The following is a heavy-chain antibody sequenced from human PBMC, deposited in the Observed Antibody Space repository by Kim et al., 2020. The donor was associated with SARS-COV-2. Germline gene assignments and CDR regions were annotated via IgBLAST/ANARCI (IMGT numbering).Heavy chain of an antibody. CDR3: ARDVVVVPAANAFDI. V-gene: IGHV1-46*01. D-gene: IGHD2-2*01. Sequence: AQKFQGRVTMTRDTSTSTVYMELSSLRSEDTAVYYCARDVVVVPAANAFDIWGQGTMVTVSS. J-gene: IGHJ3*02.